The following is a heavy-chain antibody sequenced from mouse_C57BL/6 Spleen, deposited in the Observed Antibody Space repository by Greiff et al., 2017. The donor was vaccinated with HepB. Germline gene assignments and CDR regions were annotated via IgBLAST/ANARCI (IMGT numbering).Heavy chain of an antibody. CDR2: ISSGSSTI. D-gene: IGHD3-2*02. CDR1: GFTFSDYG. Sequence: EVKLVESGGGLVKPGGSLKLSCAASGFTFSDYGMHWVRQAPEKGLEWVAYISSGSSTIYYADTVKGRFTISRDNAKNTLFLQMTSLRSEDTAMYYCARGAGTQRYFDYWGQGTTLTVSS. J-gene: IGHJ2*01. CDR3: ARGAGTQRYFDY. V-gene: IGHV5-17*01.